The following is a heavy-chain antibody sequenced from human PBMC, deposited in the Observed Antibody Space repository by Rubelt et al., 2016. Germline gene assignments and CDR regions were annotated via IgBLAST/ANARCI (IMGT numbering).Heavy chain of an antibody. CDR3: AKDSRYSGSYWDFDY. J-gene: IGHJ4*02. D-gene: IGHD1-26*01. V-gene: IGHV3-23*01. CDR2: ISGSGDKT. Sequence: GLEWVSAISGSGDKTFYADSVKGRFTISRDNAKNTLYLQLNSLRAEDTAVYFCAKDSRYSGSYWDFDYWGQGTLVTVSS.